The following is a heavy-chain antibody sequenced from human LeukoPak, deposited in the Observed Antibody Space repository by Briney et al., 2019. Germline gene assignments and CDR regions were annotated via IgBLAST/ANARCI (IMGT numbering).Heavy chain of an antibody. Sequence: SVKFSCKASGGTLSSYAISWVQQAPGQGLEWMERIIPILGIANYAQKFQGRVTITADKSTSTAYMELSSLRSEDTAVYYCASTKGIAAAGQYFQHWGQGTLVTVSS. D-gene: IGHD6-13*01. J-gene: IGHJ1*01. CDR1: GGTLSSYA. V-gene: IGHV1-69*04. CDR2: IIPILGIA. CDR3: ASTKGIAAAGQYFQH.